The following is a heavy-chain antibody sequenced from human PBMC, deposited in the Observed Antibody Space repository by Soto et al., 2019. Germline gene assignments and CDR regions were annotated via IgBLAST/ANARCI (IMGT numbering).Heavy chain of an antibody. CDR3: ARVLDTAPDYYYGMDV. D-gene: IGHD3-9*01. J-gene: IGHJ6*02. CDR1: GGSISSGGYY. V-gene: IGHV4-31*01. CDR2: IYYSGST. Sequence: QVQLQESGPGLVKPSQTLSLTCTVSGGSISSGGYYWSWIRQHPGKGLEWIGYIYYSGSTYYNPPTTSPVTTSVDPSKNQFSLRLSSVTAADTAVYYCARVLDTAPDYYYGMDVWGQGTTVTVSS.